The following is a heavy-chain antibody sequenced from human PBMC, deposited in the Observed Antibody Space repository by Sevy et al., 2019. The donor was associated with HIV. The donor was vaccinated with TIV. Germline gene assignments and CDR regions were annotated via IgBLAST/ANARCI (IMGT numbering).Heavy chain of an antibody. V-gene: IGHV4-39*01. J-gene: IGHJ4*02. CDR1: GGSISSSSYY. Sequence: SETLSLTCTVSGGSISSSSYYWGWIRQPPGKGLEWIGSIYYSGSTDYNPSLKSRVTISVDTSKNQFSLKLSSVTAADTAVYYCASGENYYDSSGYPYFDYWGQGTLVTVSS. CDR3: ASGENYYDSSGYPYFDY. D-gene: IGHD3-22*01. CDR2: IYYSGST.